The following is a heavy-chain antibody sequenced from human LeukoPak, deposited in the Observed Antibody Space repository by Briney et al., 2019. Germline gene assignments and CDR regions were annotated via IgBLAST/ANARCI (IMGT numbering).Heavy chain of an antibody. CDR2: IRYDGSNK. D-gene: IGHD6-13*01. J-gene: IGHJ4*02. CDR1: GFTFSSYG. CDR3: AKVAYSSSFRLDY. V-gene: IGHV3-30*02. Sequence: AGGSLRLSCAASGFTFSSYGMHWVRQAPGKGLEWVAFIRYDGSNKYYADSVKGRFTISRDNSKNTLYLQMNSLRAEDTAVYYCAKVAYSSSFRLDYWGQGTLVTVSS.